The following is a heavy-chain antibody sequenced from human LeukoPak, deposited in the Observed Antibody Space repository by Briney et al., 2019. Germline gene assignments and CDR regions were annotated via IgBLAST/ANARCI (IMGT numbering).Heavy chain of an antibody. CDR3: ASPMYSGSYYYYYGMDV. J-gene: IGHJ6*02. V-gene: IGHV3-7*01. CDR1: GFTFSSYW. D-gene: IGHD1-26*01. Sequence: PGGSLRLSCAASGFTFSSYWMSWVRQAPGKGLEWVANIKQDGSEKYYVDSVKGRFTISRDNAKNSLYLQMNSLRAEDAAVYYCASPMYSGSYYYYYGMDVWGQGTTVTVSS. CDR2: IKQDGSEK.